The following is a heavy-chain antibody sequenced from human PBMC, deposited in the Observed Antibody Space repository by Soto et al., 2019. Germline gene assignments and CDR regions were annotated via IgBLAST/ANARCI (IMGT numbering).Heavy chain of an antibody. V-gene: IGHV3-23*01. CDR1: GFTFSSYA. CDR3: AKDWSNVTTSSDWFDP. CDR2: ISGSGGST. Sequence: PGGSLRLSCAASGFTFSSYAMSWVRQAPGKGLEWVSAISGSGGSTYYADSVKGRFTISRDNSKNTLYLQMNSLRAEDTAVYYCAKDWSNVTTSSDWFDPWGQGTLVTVSS. D-gene: IGHD4-4*01. J-gene: IGHJ5*02.